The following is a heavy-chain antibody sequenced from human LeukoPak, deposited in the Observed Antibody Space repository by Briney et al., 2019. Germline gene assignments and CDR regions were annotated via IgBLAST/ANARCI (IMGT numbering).Heavy chain of an antibody. CDR1: GGSISSYY. V-gene: IGHV4-4*07. CDR2: IYTSGST. J-gene: IGHJ3*02. CDR3: ARGCGGDCYSDDAFDI. D-gene: IGHD2-21*02. Sequence: PSETLSLTCTVSGGSISSYYWSWIRQPAGKGLEWIGRIYTSGSTNYNPSLKSRVTMSVDTSKNQFSLKLSSVTAADTDVYYCARGCGGDCYSDDAFDIWGQGTMVTVSS.